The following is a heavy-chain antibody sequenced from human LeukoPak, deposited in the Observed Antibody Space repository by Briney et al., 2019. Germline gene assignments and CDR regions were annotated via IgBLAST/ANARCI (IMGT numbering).Heavy chain of an antibody. CDR3: ARNDYTSSSYTY. V-gene: IGHV3-48*03. CDR1: GFTFSNYG. D-gene: IGHD6-6*01. Sequence: GGSLRLSCAASGFTFSNYGMNWVRQAPGKGLEWVSYISSGGSTIIYADSVKGRFTISRDNAKNSLYLQMNSLRAEDTAVYYCARNDYTSSSYTYWGQGTLVTVSS. CDR2: ISSGGSTI. J-gene: IGHJ4*02.